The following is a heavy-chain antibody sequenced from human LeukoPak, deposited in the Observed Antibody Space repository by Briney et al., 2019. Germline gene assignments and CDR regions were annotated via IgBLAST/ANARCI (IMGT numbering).Heavy chain of an antibody. J-gene: IGHJ4*02. V-gene: IGHV4-4*07. CDR2: IYTSGTT. Sequence: SKTLSLTCTVSGGSFSSHYWTWIRQSAGKGLEWLGRIYTSGTTHFNPSFESRLSMSVDTSKAQFSLKLTSVTAADTAVYYCATGSRSGASFFSFWGQGTLVTVSS. CDR1: GGSFSSHY. CDR3: ATGSRSGASFFSF. D-gene: IGHD1-26*01.